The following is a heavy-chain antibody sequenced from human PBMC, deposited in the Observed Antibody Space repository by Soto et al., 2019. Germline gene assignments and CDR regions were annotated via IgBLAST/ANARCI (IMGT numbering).Heavy chain of an antibody. Sequence: GGSLRLSCAASGFTFSNNAMSWVRQAPGKGLELVSIVTNTGGDKLYADSVKGRFIISRDDSKNTLYLQMNSLRAEDTAIYYCARASGESFPGSRVFVSWGQGSRVTVSS. J-gene: IGHJ4*02. CDR3: ARASGESFPGSRVFVS. CDR2: VTNTGGDK. CDR1: GFTFSNNA. V-gene: IGHV3-23*01. D-gene: IGHD3-10*01.